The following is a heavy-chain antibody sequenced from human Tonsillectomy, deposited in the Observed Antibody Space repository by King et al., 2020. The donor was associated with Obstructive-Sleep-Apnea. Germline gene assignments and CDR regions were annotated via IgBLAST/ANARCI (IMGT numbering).Heavy chain of an antibody. CDR2: IYYSGST. CDR3: ARESRVSNPLRLTSYYYGMDV. J-gene: IGHJ6*02. Sequence: VQLQESGPGLGNPSETLSLTCTVCGGSISSYYWIWIRQPPGTGLECIGDIYYSGSTNYNPSLKIRVTISVDTSKNQFSLKRSSVTAAATAVYYCARESRVSNPLRLTSYYYGMDVWGQGTTVTVSS. V-gene: IGHV4-59*01. CDR1: GGSISSYY. D-gene: IGHD6-13*01.